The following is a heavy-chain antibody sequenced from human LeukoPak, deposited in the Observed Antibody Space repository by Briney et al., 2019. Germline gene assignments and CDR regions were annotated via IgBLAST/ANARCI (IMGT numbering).Heavy chain of an antibody. V-gene: IGHV4-31*03. J-gene: IGHJ3*02. CDR1: GGSISSGGYY. CDR3: ARVGGMTTINNAAFDI. CDR2: IYYSGST. D-gene: IGHD5-24*01. Sequence: PSETLSLTCTVSGGSISSGGYYWSWIRQHPGKGLEWIGYIYYSGSTYYNPSLKSRVTISVDTSKNQFSLKLTSVTAADTAIYYCARVGGMTTINNAAFDIWGQGTMVTVSS.